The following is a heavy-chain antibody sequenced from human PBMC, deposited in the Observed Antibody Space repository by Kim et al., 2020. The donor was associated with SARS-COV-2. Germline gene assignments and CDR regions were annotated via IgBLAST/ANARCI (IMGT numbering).Heavy chain of an antibody. CDR2: IKSKTDGGTT. J-gene: IGHJ6*02. CDR1: GFTFSNAW. V-gene: IGHV3-15*01. Sequence: GGSLRLSCAASGFTFSNAWMSWVRQAPGKGLEWVGRIKSKTDGGTTDYAAPVKGRFTISRDDSKNTLYLQMNSLKTEDTAVYYCTTAFRGLAAAGTRNRYYYYYYGMDVWGQGTTVTVSS. CDR3: TTAFRGLAAAGTRNRYYYYYYGMDV. D-gene: IGHD6-13*01.